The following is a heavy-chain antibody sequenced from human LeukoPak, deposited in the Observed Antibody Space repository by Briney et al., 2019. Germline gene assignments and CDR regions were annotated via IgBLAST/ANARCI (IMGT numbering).Heavy chain of an antibody. Sequence: NPSETQSLTCAVYGGSFSSYYWSWIRQPPGKGLEWIGEINHSGSTNYNPSLKSRVTISVDTSKNQFSLKLSSVTAADTAVYYCARGERLRSWFGSWGQGTLVTVSS. V-gene: IGHV4-34*01. CDR1: GGSFSSYY. CDR3: ARGERLRSWFGS. J-gene: IGHJ5*01. CDR2: INHSGST. D-gene: IGHD5-12*01.